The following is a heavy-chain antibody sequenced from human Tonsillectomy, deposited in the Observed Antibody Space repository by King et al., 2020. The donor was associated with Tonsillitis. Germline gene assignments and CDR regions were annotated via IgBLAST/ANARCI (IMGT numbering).Heavy chain of an antibody. CDR3: ARLQHYDSSGYPSGYMDV. CDR2: IYTSGSA. CDR1: GVSISNFY. V-gene: IGHV4-4*07. D-gene: IGHD3-22*01. Sequence: VQLQESGPGLVKPSETLSLTCTVSGVSISNFYWSWIRQPAGKGLEWVGRIYTSGSANYNPSLKSRVTMSVDTSKNQFSLRLNSVTAADTAVYYCARLQHYDSSGYPSGYMDVWGKGTTVTVSS. J-gene: IGHJ6*03.